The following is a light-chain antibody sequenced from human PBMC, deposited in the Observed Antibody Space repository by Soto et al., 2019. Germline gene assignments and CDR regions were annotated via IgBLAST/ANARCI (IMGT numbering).Light chain of an antibody. CDR3: QQDYSYPPT. CDR1: QGISSY. J-gene: IGKJ1*01. V-gene: IGKV1-8*01. CDR2: AAS. Sequence: AIRMTQSPSSLSASTGDRVTITCRASQGISSYLAWYQQKPGKAPKLLIYAASTLQSGVPSRFSGSGSGTDFTLTISCLQSEDFATYYCQQDYSYPPTFGQGTKVEIK.